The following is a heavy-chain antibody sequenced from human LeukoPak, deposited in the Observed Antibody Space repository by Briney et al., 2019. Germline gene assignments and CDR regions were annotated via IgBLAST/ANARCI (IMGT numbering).Heavy chain of an antibody. CDR2: AYHNGRT. J-gene: IGHJ4*02. Sequence: SETLSLTCAVSGYSISSGYYWGWIRQSPGEGLEWIGSAYHNGRTYYSPSLKIRVTISVDTSKNQVSLKLSSVTAADTAVYYCARAKSIITEVRGAVPGRFDFWGQGTLVTVSS. V-gene: IGHV4-38-2*01. CDR3: ARAKSIITEVRGAVPGRFDF. CDR1: GYSISSGYY. D-gene: IGHD3-10*01.